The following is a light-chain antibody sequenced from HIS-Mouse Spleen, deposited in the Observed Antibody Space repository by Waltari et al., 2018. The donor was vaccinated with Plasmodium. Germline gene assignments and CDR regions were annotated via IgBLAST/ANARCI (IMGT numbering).Light chain of an antibody. CDR3: CSYAGSSTYV. J-gene: IGLJ1*01. V-gene: IGLV2-23*01. CDR2: ESS. CDR1: SSDVGSSNR. Sequence: QSALTQPASVSGSPGQSITISCTGTSSDVGSSNRFSWYKQNTGKAPNLMIYESSKRPSGVSNRFSGSKSGNTASLTISGLQAEDEADYYCCSYAGSSTYVFGTGTKVTVL.